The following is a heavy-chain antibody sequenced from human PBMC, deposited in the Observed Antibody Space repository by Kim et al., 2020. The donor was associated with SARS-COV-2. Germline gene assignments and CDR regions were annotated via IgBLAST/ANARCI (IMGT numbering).Heavy chain of an antibody. CDR3: ARDNYDILTGYSDYYYYGMDV. D-gene: IGHD3-9*01. CDR2: INPSGGST. CDR1: GYTFTSYY. V-gene: IGHV1-46*01. J-gene: IGHJ6*02. Sequence: ASVKVSCKASGYTFTSYYMHWVRQAPGQGLEWMGIINPSGGSTSYEQKFQGRVTMTRDTTTSTVYMELSSLRSEDTAVYYCARDNYDILTGYSDYYYYGMDVWGQGTTVIVSS.